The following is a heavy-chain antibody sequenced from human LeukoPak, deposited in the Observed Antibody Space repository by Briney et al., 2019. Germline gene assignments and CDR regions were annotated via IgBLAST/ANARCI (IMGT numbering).Heavy chain of an antibody. Sequence: SVKVSCKASGGTFSSYAISWVRQAPGQGLEWMGGIIPIFGTANYAQKFQGRVTITADKSTSTAYMELSSLRSEDTAVYYCARGSYDSSDFEYFQHWGQGTLVTVSS. V-gene: IGHV1-69*06. CDR3: ARGSYDSSDFEYFQH. D-gene: IGHD3-22*01. CDR1: GGTFSSYA. CDR2: IIPIFGTA. J-gene: IGHJ1*01.